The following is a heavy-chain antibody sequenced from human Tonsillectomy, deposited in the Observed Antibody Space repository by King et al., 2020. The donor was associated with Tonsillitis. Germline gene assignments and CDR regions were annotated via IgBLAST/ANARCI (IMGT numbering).Heavy chain of an antibody. CDR3: ARMRACYRIMTGHSPGWFFDL. CDR1: GFSLSTSGMC. CDR2: IDWEDDK. V-gene: IGHV2-70*01. Sequence: QLTLKESGPALAKLTQTLTLTCTFSGFSLSTSGMCVNWIRQPPGKALEWLAVIDWEDDKYYNTSLKTRLTISKDTSKNQVVLTMTNVDPVDTATYYCARMRACYRIMTGHSPGWFFDLWGRGTLVTVSS. D-gene: IGHD3-9*01. J-gene: IGHJ2*01.